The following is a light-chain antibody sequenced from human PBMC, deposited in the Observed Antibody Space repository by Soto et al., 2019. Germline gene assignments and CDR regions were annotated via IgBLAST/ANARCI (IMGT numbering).Light chain of an antibody. CDR3: QHYNSYSPWT. CDR1: QSISSW. J-gene: IGKJ1*01. CDR2: DAS. V-gene: IGKV1-5*01. Sequence: IQMPPSPSPLSASLGDRITITCPSSQSISSWLAWYQQEPGKAPKLLIYDASSLESGVPSRFSGSGSGTEFTLTISSLQPDDFATYYCQHYNSYSPWTFGQGTKVDIK.